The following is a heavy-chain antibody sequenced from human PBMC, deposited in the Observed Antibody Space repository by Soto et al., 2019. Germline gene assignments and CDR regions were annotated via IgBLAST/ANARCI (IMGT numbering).Heavy chain of an antibody. J-gene: IGHJ6*02. V-gene: IGHV4-59*01. CDR3: ARDRRSITIFGVVGLPDV. CDR1: GGSISSYY. Sequence: SETLSLTCTVSGGSISSYYWSWIRQPPGKGLEWIGYIYYSGSTNYNPSLKSRVTTSVDTSKNQFSLKLSSVTAADTAVYYCARDRRSITIFGVVGLPDVWGQGTTVTVSS. D-gene: IGHD3-3*01. CDR2: IYYSGST.